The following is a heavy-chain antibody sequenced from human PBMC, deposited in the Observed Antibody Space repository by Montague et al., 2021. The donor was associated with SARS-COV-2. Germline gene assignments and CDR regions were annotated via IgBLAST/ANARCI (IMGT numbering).Heavy chain of an antibody. CDR3: VRVAWFGELSLADY. CDR1: GDSISSTVYY. D-gene: IGHD3-10*01. CDR2: IYHTGIT. Sequence: SEILSLTCTVAGDSISSTVYYWGWMRQPPGKRLEWIGTIYHTGITHYNPSLKSRVTLSVDTSKNQLSLNVTSVTAADTAVYFCVRVAWFGELSLADYWGQGTLVAVSS. J-gene: IGHJ4*02. V-gene: IGHV4-39*07.